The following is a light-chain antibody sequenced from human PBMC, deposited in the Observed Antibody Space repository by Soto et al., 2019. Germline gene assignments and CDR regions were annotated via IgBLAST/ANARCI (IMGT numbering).Light chain of an antibody. CDR3: QQYGSSLIT. CDR1: QSVSSSY. V-gene: IGKV3-20*01. Sequence: ENVLTQSPGTLSLSPGERATLSCRSSQSVSSSYLAWYQQKPGQAPRLLIYGASNRATGIPDRFSGSGSGTDFTLTISRLEPEDFAVYYCQQYGSSLITFGQGTRLEI. J-gene: IGKJ5*01. CDR2: GAS.